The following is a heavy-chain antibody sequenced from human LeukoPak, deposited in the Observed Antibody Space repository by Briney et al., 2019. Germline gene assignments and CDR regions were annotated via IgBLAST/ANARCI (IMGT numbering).Heavy chain of an antibody. CDR3: ARHKYCSSTSCFTDI. Sequence: SETLSLTCAVSGYSISSGYYWGWIRPPPGKGLEWIGSIYHSGSTYYNLSLKSRVTISVDTSKNHFSLKLSSVTAADTAVYYCARHKYCSSTSCFTDIWGQGTMVTVSS. CDR2: IYHSGST. CDR1: GYSISSGYY. J-gene: IGHJ3*02. D-gene: IGHD2-2*02. V-gene: IGHV4-38-2*01.